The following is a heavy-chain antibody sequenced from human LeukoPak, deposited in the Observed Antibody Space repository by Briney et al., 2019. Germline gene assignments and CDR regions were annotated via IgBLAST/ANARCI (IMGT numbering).Heavy chain of an antibody. CDR2: MNPNSGNT. D-gene: IGHD3-3*01. CDR1: GYTFTSYD. V-gene: IGHV1-8*01. CDR3: ARGRGFLEWLFAAGDAFDI. J-gene: IGHJ3*02. Sequence: ASVKVSCKASGYTFTSYDINWVRRATGQGLEWMGWMNPNSGNTGYAQKFQGRVTMTRNTSISTAYMELSSLRSEDTAVYYCARGRGFLEWLFAAGDAFDIWGQGTMVTVSS.